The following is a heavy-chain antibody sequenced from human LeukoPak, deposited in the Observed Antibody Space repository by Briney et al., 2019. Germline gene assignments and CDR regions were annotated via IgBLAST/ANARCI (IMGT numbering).Heavy chain of an antibody. V-gene: IGHV3-48*01. CDR1: GFTFSSYS. CDR2: ISSSSSTI. Sequence: PGGSLRLSCAASGFTFSSYSMNWVRQAPGKGLEWVSYISSSSSTIYYADSVKGRFTISRDNAKNSLYLQMNSLRAEDTAVYYCAKDPGGLGTYPGLWGQGTLVTVSS. J-gene: IGHJ4*02. CDR3: AKDPGGLGTYPGL. D-gene: IGHD3-10*01.